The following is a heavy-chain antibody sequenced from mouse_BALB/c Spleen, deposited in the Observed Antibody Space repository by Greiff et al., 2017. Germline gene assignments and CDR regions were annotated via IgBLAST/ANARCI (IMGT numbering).Heavy chain of an antibody. CDR2: IDPANGNT. D-gene: IGHD4-1*01. CDR1: GFNIKDTY. CDR3: ASLTGTGRYYFDY. J-gene: IGHJ2*01. Sequence: VQLQQSGAELVKPGASVKLSCTASGFNIKDTYMHWVKQRPEQGLEWIGRIDPANGNTKYDPKFQGKATITADTSSNTAYLQLSSLTSEDTAVYYCASLTGTGRYYFDYWGQGTTLTVSS. V-gene: IGHV14-3*02.